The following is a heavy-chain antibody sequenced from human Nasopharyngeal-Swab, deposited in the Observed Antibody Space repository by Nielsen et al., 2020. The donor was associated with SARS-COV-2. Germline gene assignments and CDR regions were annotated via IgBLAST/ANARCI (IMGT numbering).Heavy chain of an antibody. CDR1: GYTFTNYF. CDR2: MNPSGGTT. J-gene: IGHJ6*02. D-gene: IGHD5-12*01. Sequence: ASVKVSCKASGYTFTNYFMHWVRQAPGQGLEWVGIMNPSGGTTSYAQKFQGRVIMTRDASTRTVYMELSSLRSEDKAVYYCARVVATSRYYYYGMDVWGQGTTVTVSS. CDR3: ARVVATSRYYYYGMDV. V-gene: IGHV1-46*01.